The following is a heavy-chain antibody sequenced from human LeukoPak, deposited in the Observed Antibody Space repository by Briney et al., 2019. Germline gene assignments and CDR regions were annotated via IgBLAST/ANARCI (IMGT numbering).Heavy chain of an antibody. CDR2: INPSGGST. Sequence: GASVKVSCKASGYTFTSYYMHWVRQAPGQGLEWMGIINPSGGSTSYAQKFQGRVTMTRDTSTSTVYMELSSLRSEDTAVYYCARAGNYDSSGYYDAFDIWGQGTMVTVSS. CDR1: GYTFTSYY. CDR3: ARAGNYDSSGYYDAFDI. D-gene: IGHD3-22*01. J-gene: IGHJ3*02. V-gene: IGHV1-46*01.